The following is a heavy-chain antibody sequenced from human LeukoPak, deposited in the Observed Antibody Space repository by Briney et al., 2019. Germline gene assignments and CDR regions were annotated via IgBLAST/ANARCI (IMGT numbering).Heavy chain of an antibody. CDR3: APGGSIAVTDQFYFHY. V-gene: IGHV1-2*02. J-gene: IGHJ4*02. CDR1: GYTFTGYY. D-gene: IGHD6-19*01. CDR2: INPNSGGT. Sequence: ASVKVSCKASGYTFTGYYTHWVRQAPGQGLEWMGWINPNSGGTNYAQKFQGRVTMTRDTSISTAYMELSRLRSDDTALYYCAPGGSIAVTDQFYFHYWGQGTLVTVSS.